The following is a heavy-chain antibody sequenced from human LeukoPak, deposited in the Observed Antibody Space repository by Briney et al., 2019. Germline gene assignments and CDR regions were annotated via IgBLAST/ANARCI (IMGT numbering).Heavy chain of an antibody. J-gene: IGHJ4*02. V-gene: IGHV3-30-3*01. CDR2: ISYDGSNK. CDR3: ARGSNYYDSSYFDY. D-gene: IGHD3-22*01. CDR1: GFTFSSYA. Sequence: GGSLRLSCAASGFTFSSYAMHWVRQAPGKGLEWVAVISYDGSNKYYADSVKGRFTISRDNSKNMLYLQMNSLRAEDTAVYYCARGSNYYDSSYFDYWGQGTLVTVSS.